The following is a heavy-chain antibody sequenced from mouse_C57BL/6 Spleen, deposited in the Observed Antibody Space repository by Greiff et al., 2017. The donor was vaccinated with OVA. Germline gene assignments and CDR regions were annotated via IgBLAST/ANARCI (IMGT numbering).Heavy chain of an antibody. Sequence: EVKLQESGPELVKPGASVKIPCKASGYTFTDYHMDWVKQSNGQSLEWIGDINPNNGGTIYNQKFKGKATFTVDKSSSTAYMELRSLTSEDTAVYYCARGCSPYAMDYWGQGTSVTVSS. D-gene: IGHD1-1*01. J-gene: IGHJ4*01. CDR1: GYTFTDYH. V-gene: IGHV1-18*01. CDR2: INPNNGGT. CDR3: ARGCSPYAMDY.